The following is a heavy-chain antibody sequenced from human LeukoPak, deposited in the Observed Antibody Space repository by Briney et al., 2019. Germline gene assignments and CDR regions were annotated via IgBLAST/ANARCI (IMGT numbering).Heavy chain of an antibody. CDR1: GGTLSSYA. V-gene: IGHV1-69*13. CDR2: IIPIFGTA. D-gene: IGHD3-22*01. J-gene: IGHJ3*02. CDR3: ARVKVVVVSYAFDI. Sequence: ASVKVSCKASGGTLSSYAISWVRQAPGQGLEWMGGIIPIFGTANYAQKFQGRVTITADESTSTAYMELSSLRSEDTAVYYCARVKVVVVSYAFDIWGQGTMVTVSS.